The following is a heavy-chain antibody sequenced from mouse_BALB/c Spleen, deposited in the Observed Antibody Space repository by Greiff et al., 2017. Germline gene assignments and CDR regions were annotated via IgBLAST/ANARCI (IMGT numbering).Heavy chain of an antibody. Sequence: VQLQQSGPELVKPGASVKISCKASGYTFTDYNMHWVKQSHGKSLEWIGYIYPYNGGTGYNQKFKSKATLTVDNSSSTAYMELRSLTSEDSAVYYCARGGYYGNYRYAMDDWGEGTSATAAS. CDR1: GYTFTDYN. D-gene: IGHD2-1*01. J-gene: IGHJ4*01. V-gene: IGHV1S29*02. CDR3: ARGGYYGNYRYAMDD. CDR2: IYPYNGGT.